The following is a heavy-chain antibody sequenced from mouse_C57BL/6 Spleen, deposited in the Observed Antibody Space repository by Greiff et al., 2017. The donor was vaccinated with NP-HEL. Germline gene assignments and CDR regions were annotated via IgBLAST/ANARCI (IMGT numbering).Heavy chain of an antibody. CDR2: ISYDGSN. CDR1: GYSITSGYY. CDR3: ARGQLGLDY. J-gene: IGHJ2*01. V-gene: IGHV3-6*01. D-gene: IGHD4-1*02. Sequence: DVQLQESGPGLVKPSQSLSLTCSVTGYSITSGYYWNWIRQFPGNKLEWMGYISYDGSNNYNPSLKNRISITRDTSKNQFFLKLNSVTTEDTATYYCARGQLGLDYWGQGTTLTVSS.